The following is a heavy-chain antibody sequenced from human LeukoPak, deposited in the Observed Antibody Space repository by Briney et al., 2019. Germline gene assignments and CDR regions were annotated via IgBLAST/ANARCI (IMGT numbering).Heavy chain of an antibody. Sequence: SVKVSCKASGGTFSSYAISWVRQAPGQGLDWMGGIIPIFGTANYAQKFQGRVTITTDESTSTAYMELSSLRSEDTAVYYCARTFAGKYCGGDCYITLDYWGQGTLVTVSS. V-gene: IGHV1-69*05. D-gene: IGHD2-21*02. CDR1: GGTFSSYA. CDR3: ARTFAGKYCGGDCYITLDY. CDR2: IIPIFGTA. J-gene: IGHJ4*02.